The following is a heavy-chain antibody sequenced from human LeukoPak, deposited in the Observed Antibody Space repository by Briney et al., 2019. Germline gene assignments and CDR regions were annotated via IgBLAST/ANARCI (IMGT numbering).Heavy chain of an antibody. D-gene: IGHD6-6*01. V-gene: IGHV1-18*01. J-gene: IGHJ5*02. Sequence: GASVKVTCKASGYTLTSYGISWVRQAPGQGGERMGWISAYNGNTNYAQKLQGRVTMTTDTSTSTAYMELRSLRSDDTAVYYCARDLYSSSWFFPWCQGTLLTVAS. CDR3: ARDLYSSSWFFP. CDR2: ISAYNGNT. CDR1: GYTLTSYG.